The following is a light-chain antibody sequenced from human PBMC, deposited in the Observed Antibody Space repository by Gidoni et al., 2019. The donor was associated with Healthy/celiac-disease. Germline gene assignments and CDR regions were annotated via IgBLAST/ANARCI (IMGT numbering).Light chain of an antibody. CDR3: QQYNSYST. CDR2: DAS. V-gene: IGKV1-5*01. J-gene: IGKJ1*01. Sequence: DIQMPQSPSTLSASVGHRVTTTCRASQSISSWLAWYQQKPGKAPKLLNYDASSLERGVPSRFSGSGAGTEFTLTISSLQPDDFATYYCQQYNSYSTFGQGTKVEIK. CDR1: QSISSW.